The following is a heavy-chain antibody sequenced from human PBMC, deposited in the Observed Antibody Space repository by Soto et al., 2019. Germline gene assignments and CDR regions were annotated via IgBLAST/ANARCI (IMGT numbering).Heavy chain of an antibody. V-gene: IGHV3-23*01. CDR3: AKRRYDSGGSFDY. Sequence: GGSLRLSCAASGFTFNNYAMSWVRQAPGKGLEWVSGLIGSGGSTHYAESVKGRFTISRDTSKNTLYLQMNSLRDEDTALYYCAKRRYDSGGSFDYWGQGTLVTV. D-gene: IGHD3-22*01. J-gene: IGHJ4*02. CDR2: LIGSGGST. CDR1: GFTFNNYA.